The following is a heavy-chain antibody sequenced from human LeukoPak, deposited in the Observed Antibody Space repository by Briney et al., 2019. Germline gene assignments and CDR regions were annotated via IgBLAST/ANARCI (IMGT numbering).Heavy chain of an antibody. D-gene: IGHD5-18*01. J-gene: IGHJ4*02. CDR3: AKFQYLYSYGCLDS. V-gene: IGHV3-30*02. CDR1: GFTFSSYG. Sequence: GGSLRLSCAASGFTFSSYGMHWVRQAPPKGLEWVAFVQYDGSNKYYADSVKGRFTISRDNSKNTLYLQMNSLRAEDTAVYYCAKFQYLYSYGCLDSWGQGTLVTVSS. CDR2: VQYDGSNK.